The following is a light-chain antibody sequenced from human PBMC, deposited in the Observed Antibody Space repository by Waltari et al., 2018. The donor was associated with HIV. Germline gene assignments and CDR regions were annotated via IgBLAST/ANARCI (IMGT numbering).Light chain of an antibody. CDR2: QAS. CDR3: QQYNGQSYT. Sequence: DIQVTQSPSILSASVGKRVTMTCRTSQDIENWLAWYQHKPGLAPKLLLYQASTLQRGVPSRFVGKGSGTQFTLAISAVQPDDFAIYYCQQYNGQSYTLGQGTRL. V-gene: IGKV1-5*03. CDR1: QDIENW. J-gene: IGKJ2*01.